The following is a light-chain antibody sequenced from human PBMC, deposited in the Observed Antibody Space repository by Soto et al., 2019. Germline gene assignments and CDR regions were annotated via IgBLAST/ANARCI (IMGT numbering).Light chain of an antibody. CDR2: ATS. CDR1: QTASNY. V-gene: IGKV1-39*01. J-gene: IGKJ1*01. Sequence: ETHMTQYRSYLSASLGYIISITCRASQTASNYVNWYQQKPGKAPTLLISATSTLQSGVPSRFSGSGSGTDFTLTIASLQPQDFATYYCQLSYSTPHAFGQGTKVDIK. CDR3: QLSYSTPHA.